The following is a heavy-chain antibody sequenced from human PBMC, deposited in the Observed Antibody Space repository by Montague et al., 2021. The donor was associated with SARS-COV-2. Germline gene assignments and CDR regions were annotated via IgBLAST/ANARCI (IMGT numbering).Heavy chain of an antibody. CDR1: GFTFSSYE. J-gene: IGHJ6*02. CDR2: ISSSGSTI. CDR3: AREPRETGSDWYYDFWSGYSLPRGYYYYGMDV. Sequence: SLRLSCAASGFTFSSYEMNWVRQAPGKGLEWVSYISSSGSTIYYADSXKGRFTISRDNAKNSLYLQMNSLRAEDTAVYYCAREPRETGSDWYYDFWSGYSLPRGYYYYGMDVWGQGTTVTVSS. D-gene: IGHD3-3*01. V-gene: IGHV3-48*03.